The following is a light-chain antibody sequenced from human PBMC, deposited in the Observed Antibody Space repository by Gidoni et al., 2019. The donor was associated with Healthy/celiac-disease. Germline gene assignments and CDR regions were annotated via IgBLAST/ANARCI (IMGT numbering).Light chain of an antibody. CDR2: DAS. CDR3: QQRSNWPMCS. CDR1: QSVSSY. Sequence: EMVLTQSPATLSLSPGERATLSCRASQSVSSYLAWYQQKPGQAPRLLIYDASNRATGVPARFSGSGSGTDFTLTISSLAPEDFAVYYCQQRSNWPMCSFGQGTKLEIK. J-gene: IGKJ2*04. V-gene: IGKV3-11*01.